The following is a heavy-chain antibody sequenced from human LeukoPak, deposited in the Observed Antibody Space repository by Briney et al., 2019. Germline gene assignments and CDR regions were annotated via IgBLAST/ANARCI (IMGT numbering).Heavy chain of an antibody. J-gene: IGHJ4*02. V-gene: IGHV3-30-3*01. CDR2: ISYDDSHK. D-gene: IGHD5-18*01. CDR1: GFTFSNYA. Sequence: GGSLRLSCAASGFTFSNYAMHWVRQAPGKGLEWVSFISYDDSHKYYADSVKGRFTISRDNSKNTLYLQMNSLRAGDTAVYYCAKGPAMVDYYFDYWGQGTLVTVSS. CDR3: AKGPAMVDYYFDY.